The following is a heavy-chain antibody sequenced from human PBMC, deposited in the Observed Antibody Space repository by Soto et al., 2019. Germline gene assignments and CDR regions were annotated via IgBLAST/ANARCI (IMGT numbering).Heavy chain of an antibody. V-gene: IGHV3-33*08. CDR3: AREVICGDCLNGFDV. J-gene: IGHJ3*01. Sequence: PGGSLRLSCVASGFTFRNYNMHWVRQSPGKGPEWVALIWSDGHTIHYADSVKGRFTISRDNSKNTVYLQMNSLRVEDTAVYYCAREVICGDCLNGFDVWGQGTMVTVSS. D-gene: IGHD2-21*02. CDR1: GFTFRNYN. CDR2: IWSDGHTI.